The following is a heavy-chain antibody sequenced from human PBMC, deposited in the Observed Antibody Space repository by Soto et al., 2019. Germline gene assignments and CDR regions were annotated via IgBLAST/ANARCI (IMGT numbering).Heavy chain of an antibody. J-gene: IGHJ4*02. D-gene: IGHD3-10*01. V-gene: IGHV3-72*01. CDR2: TRNKANSHTT. CDR3: ARSAVRGIIVHDFDY. CDR1: GFTFSDHY. Sequence: PGGSLRLSCAASGFTFSDHYMDWVRQAPGKGLEWVGRTRNKANSHTTEYAASVKGRFTISRDDSKNSLYLQMNSLKTEDTAVYYCARSAVRGIIVHDFDYWGQGT.